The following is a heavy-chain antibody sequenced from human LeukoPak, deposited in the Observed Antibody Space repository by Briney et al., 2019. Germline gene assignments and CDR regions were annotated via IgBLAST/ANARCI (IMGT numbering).Heavy chain of an antibody. V-gene: IGHV3-23*01. Sequence: PGGSLRLSCAASGFTFSSYAMSWVRQAPGKGLEWVSAISGSGGSTYYADSVKGRYTISRDNSKNTLYLQMNSLRAEDTAVYYCAKVPRGGSYYFDYWGQGTLVTVSS. D-gene: IGHD1-26*01. CDR1: GFTFSSYA. CDR2: ISGSGGST. J-gene: IGHJ4*02. CDR3: AKVPRGGSYYFDY.